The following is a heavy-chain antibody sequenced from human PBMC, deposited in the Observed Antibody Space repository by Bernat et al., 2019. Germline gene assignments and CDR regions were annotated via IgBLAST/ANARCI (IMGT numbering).Heavy chain of an antibody. J-gene: IGHJ4*02. Sequence: EVQLVESGGGLVQPGGSLRLSCAASGFTFSSYWMHWVRQTPGKGLVWVSRINSDGSTTTYADYVKGRFTISRDSAKNTLYLQMTSVRVEDTAVYYCARGVIPLAGTYMAYWGQGTLVTVSS. CDR1: GFTFSSYW. D-gene: IGHD3-16*02. CDR2: INSDGSTT. V-gene: IGHV3-74*01. CDR3: ARGVIPLAGTYMAY.